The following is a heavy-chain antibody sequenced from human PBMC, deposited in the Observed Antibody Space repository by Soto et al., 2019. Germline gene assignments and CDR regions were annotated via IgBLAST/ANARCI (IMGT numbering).Heavy chain of an antibody. CDR3: ARDFGYRVEY. CDR2: IYYSGST. J-gene: IGHJ4*02. V-gene: IGHV4-30-4*01. D-gene: IGHD3-3*01. CDR1: GGSIISGDYY. Sequence: SETLSLTCTVSGGSIISGDYYWSLIRQPPGKGLEWIGYIYYSGSTYYNPSLKSRVTISVDTSKNQFSLKLSSVTAADTAVYYWARDFGYRVEYWGQGTLVTVSS.